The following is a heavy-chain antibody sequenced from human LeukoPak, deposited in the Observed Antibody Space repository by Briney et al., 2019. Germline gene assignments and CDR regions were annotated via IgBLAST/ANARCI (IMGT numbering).Heavy chain of an antibody. D-gene: IGHD5-18*01. CDR1: GYTFTSYG. CDR2: ISAYNGNT. CDR3: ARGSWIQLPADAFDI. Sequence: ASVKVSCKASGYTFTSYGISWVRQAPGQGLEWMGWISAYNGNTNYAQKLQGRVTMTTDTSTSTAYMELRSLRSDDTAVHYCARGSWIQLPADAFDIWGQGTMVTVSS. J-gene: IGHJ3*02. V-gene: IGHV1-18*01.